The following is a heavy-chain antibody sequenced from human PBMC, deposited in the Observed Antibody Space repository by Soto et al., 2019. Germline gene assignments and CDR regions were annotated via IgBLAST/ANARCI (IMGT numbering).Heavy chain of an antibody. CDR1: GGSISSSSYY. CDR3: ARIAYYSDSSGSPGDRFDP. J-gene: IGHJ5*02. Sequence: QLQLQESGPGLVKPSETLSLTCTVSGGSISSSSYYWGWIRQPPGKGLEWIGSIYYSGSTYYNPSLKSRVTISVDTSKNQFSLKLSYVTAADTAVYYCARIAYYSDSSGSPGDRFDPWGQGTLVTVSS. CDR2: IYYSGST. V-gene: IGHV4-39*01. D-gene: IGHD3-22*01.